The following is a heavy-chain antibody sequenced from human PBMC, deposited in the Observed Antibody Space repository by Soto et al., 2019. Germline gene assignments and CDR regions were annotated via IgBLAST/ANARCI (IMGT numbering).Heavy chain of an antibody. D-gene: IGHD3-10*01. CDR3: TKDVGLGGLSPRRYYYNVIDV. Sequence: GGSLRLSCASSGFTLGSYALHWVRQPPGKGLEWVAVISNDGGSEHYADSVRGRFTISRDHSKSTLYLEMNSLRPEDTAVYFCTKDVGLGGLSPRRYYYNVIDVWGRGTTVTVSS. CDR1: GFTLGSYA. CDR2: ISNDGGSE. V-gene: IGHV3-30*04. J-gene: IGHJ6*02.